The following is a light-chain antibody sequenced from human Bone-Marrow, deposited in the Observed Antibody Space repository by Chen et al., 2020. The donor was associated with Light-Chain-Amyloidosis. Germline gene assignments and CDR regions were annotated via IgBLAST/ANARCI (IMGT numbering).Light chain of an antibody. CDR3: SSYAGRSTYV. V-gene: IGLV2-23*02. CDR2: EVS. Sequence: QSALTQPASVSGSPGQSITISCTGTSSDVGSNNLVSWYHQHPGKAPKLIIYEVSQRPSGVSNRFSGSKSGNTASLTISGLQAEDEADYFCSSYAGRSTYVFGTGTKVSVL. CDR1: SSDVGSNNL. J-gene: IGLJ1*01.